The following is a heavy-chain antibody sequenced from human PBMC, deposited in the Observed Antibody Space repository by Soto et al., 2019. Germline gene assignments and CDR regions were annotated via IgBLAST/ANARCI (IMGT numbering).Heavy chain of an antibody. J-gene: IGHJ4*02. Sequence: QVQLQQWGAGLLKPSETLSLTCAVYGGSFSGYYWTWIRQPPGTGLEWIGEINHSGSTNYNPSLNSPVTTSVDTAKTQFSLNLTSVTAADTAVYYCARDKIAGLFDSWGQGTLVTVSS. V-gene: IGHV4-34*01. D-gene: IGHD2-21*01. CDR2: INHSGST. CDR1: GGSFSGYY. CDR3: ARDKIAGLFDS.